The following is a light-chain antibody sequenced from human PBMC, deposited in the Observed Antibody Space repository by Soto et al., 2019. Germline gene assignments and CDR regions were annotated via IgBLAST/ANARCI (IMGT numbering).Light chain of an antibody. J-gene: IGLJ3*02. CDR1: SSDVGGYNH. CDR3: SSYASTGTYV. CDR2: NVN. V-gene: IGLV2-14*01. Sequence: QSALTQPASVSGSPGQSITISCTGTSSDVGGYNHVSWYQQHPGKAPKLMIYNVNKRPSGVSNRFSGSKSGNTASLTISGLQAEDEADYYCSSYASTGTYVFGTGTKLTVL.